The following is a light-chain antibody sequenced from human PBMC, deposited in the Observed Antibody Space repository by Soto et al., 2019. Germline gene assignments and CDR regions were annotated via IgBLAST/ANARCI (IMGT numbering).Light chain of an antibody. CDR1: QSVSSSY. V-gene: IGKV3-20*01. CDR2: GSS. J-gene: IGKJ1*01. Sequence: EIVLTQSPGTLSLSPGETATLSCRASQSVSSSYLAWYQQKPGQAPRLLIYGSSSRATDIPDRFIGSGSGTDFTLTISRLEPEDFALYYCQQYGSSPQTFGQGTKVEIK. CDR3: QQYGSSPQT.